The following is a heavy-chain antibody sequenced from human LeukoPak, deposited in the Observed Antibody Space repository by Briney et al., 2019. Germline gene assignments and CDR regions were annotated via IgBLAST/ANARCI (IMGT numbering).Heavy chain of an antibody. Sequence: GGSLRLSCAASGFTFSSYAMHWVRQAPGKGLEWVAVISYDGSNKYYADSVKGRFTISRDKAKNSLYLQMNSLRAEDTAVYYCARDQGLYSYGYGTYPNWFDPWGQGTLVTVSS. CDR3: ARDQGLYSYGYGTYPNWFDP. J-gene: IGHJ5*02. V-gene: IGHV3-30-3*01. CDR1: GFTFSSYA. D-gene: IGHD5-18*01. CDR2: ISYDGSNK.